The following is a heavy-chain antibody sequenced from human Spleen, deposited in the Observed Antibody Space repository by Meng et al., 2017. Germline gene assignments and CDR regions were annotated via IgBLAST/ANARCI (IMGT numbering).Heavy chain of an antibody. CDR3: VRSRAWVRTGFDP. D-gene: IGHD1-26*01. V-gene: IGHV4-30-4*01. J-gene: IGHJ5*02. CDR1: GGAISGGDYY. CDR2: IHFSGST. Sequence: QVQLQESSPGRGKPSQTLAHTCTVFGGAISGGDYYWSWIRKPPGKGLEWIGYIHFSGSTYYTPSLESRVTVSVDTSRSQFSLGLTSVTAADTAVYYCVRSRAWVRTGFDPWGQGTLVTVSS.